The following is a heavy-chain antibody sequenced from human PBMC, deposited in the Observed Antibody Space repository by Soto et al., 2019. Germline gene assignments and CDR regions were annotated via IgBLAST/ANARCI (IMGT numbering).Heavy chain of an antibody. V-gene: IGHV4-39*07. D-gene: IGHD3-3*01. J-gene: IGHJ4*02. Sequence: SETLSLTCTVSGGSISSSSYYWGWIRQPPGKGLEWIGSIYYSGSTNYNPSLKSRVTISVDKSKNQFSLKLSSVTAADTAVYYCARASSYYDFWSGPYFDYWGQGTLVTVSS. CDR3: ARASSYYDFWSGPYFDY. CDR1: GGSISSSSYY. CDR2: IYYSGST.